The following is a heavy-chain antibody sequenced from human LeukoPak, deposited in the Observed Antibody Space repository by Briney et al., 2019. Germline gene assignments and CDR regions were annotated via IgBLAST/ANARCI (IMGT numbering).Heavy chain of an antibody. V-gene: IGHV4-59*01. D-gene: IGHD1-26*01. CDR1: GDSITNYY. CDR2: MYYSGTT. CDR3: ASSVMGATSPSNLDS. J-gene: IGHJ4*02. Sequence: SETLSLTCPVSGDSITNYYWSWIRQPPGKRPEWLGYMYYSGTTNYNPSLKSRLTISTDVSKNQFSLRLNSVTTADTAVYYCASSVMGATSPSNLDSWGQGILVTVSS.